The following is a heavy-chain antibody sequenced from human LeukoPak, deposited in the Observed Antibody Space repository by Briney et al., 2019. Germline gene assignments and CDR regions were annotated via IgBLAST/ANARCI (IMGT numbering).Heavy chain of an antibody. CDR2: IYYSGST. Sequence: SETLSLTCTVSGGSISSSSYYWGWIRQPPGKGLEWIGNIYYSGSTYYNPSLKSRVTISVDTSKNQFSLKLSSVTAADTAVYYCACYYGSGSYNHYYYMDVWGKGTTVTVSS. V-gene: IGHV4-39*07. CDR3: ACYYGSGSYNHYYYMDV. D-gene: IGHD3-10*01. CDR1: GGSISSSSYY. J-gene: IGHJ6*03.